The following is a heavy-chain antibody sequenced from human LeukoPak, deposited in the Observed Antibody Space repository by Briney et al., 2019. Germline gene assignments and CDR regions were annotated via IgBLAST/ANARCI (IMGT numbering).Heavy chain of an antibody. D-gene: IGHD1-26*01. V-gene: IGHV3-9*01. CDR2: ISWNSGSI. CDR1: GFAFDDYA. J-gene: IGHJ4*02. CDR3: ARDKIVGATYFDY. Sequence: GGSLRLSCAASGFAFDDYAMHWVRQAPGKGLEWVSGISWNSGSIGYGDSVKGRFTISRDNAKNTLYLQMNSLRAEDTAVYYCARDKIVGATYFDYWGQGTLVTVSS.